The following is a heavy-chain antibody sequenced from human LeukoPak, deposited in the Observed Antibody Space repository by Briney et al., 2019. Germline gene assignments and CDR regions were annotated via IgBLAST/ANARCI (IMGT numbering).Heavy chain of an antibody. CDR1: GYTFTSYG. V-gene: IGHV1-18*01. Sequence: ASVKVSCKASGYTFTSYGISWVRQAPGQGLEWMGWISAYNGNTNYAQKLQGRVTMTTDTSTSTAYMELRSLRFEDTAVYYCATVAGTSPAHDAFDIWGQGTMVTVSS. CDR3: ATVAGTSPAHDAFDI. CDR2: ISAYNGNT. J-gene: IGHJ3*02. D-gene: IGHD6-19*01.